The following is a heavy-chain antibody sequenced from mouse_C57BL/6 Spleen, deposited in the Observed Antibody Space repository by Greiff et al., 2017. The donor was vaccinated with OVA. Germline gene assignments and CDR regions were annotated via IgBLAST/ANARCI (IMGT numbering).Heavy chain of an antibody. J-gene: IGHJ3*01. V-gene: IGHV2-5*01. CDR3: AREGCDYDVGAWFAY. CDR2: IWRGGST. D-gene: IGHD2-4*01. CDR1: GFSLTSYG. Sequence: VQGVESGPGLVQPSQSLSITCTVSGFSLTSYGVHWVRQSPGKGLEWLGVIWRGGSTDYNAAFMSRLSITKDNSKSQVFFKMNSLQADDTAIYYCAREGCDYDVGAWFAYWGQGTLVTVSA.